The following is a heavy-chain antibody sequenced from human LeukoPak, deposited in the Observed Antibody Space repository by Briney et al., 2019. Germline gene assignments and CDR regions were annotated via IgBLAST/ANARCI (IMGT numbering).Heavy chain of an antibody. CDR2: IYYSGST. D-gene: IGHD6-13*01. CDR1: GGSIYSSSYY. CDR3: AGQPGVKYSRKFDY. Sequence: SETLSLTCTVSGGSIYSSSYYWGWIRQSPGKGLEWIGSIYYSGSTYYNPSLKSRVTISVDTSKNQFSLKLSSVTAADTAVYYCAGQPGVKYSRKFDYWGQGTLVTVSS. V-gene: IGHV4-39*01. J-gene: IGHJ4*02.